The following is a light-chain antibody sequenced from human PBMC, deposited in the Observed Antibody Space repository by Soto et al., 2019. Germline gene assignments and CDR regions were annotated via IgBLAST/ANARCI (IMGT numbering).Light chain of an antibody. CDR2: SND. V-gene: IGLV1-44*01. Sequence: QSVLAQPPPASGTPGQRVSLSCSGSSSNIGTSSVNWYQHVPGAAPQLLIYSNDQRPLEVPDRFSGSKSGTSASLAISGLRSDDEGDYYCAAWDDSLNGWVFGGGTKLTVL. CDR1: SSNIGTSS. J-gene: IGLJ3*02. CDR3: AAWDDSLNGWV.